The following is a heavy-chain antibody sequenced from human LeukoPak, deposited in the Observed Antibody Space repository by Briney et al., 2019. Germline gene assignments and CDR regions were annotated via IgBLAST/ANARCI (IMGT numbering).Heavy chain of an antibody. V-gene: IGHV4-30-4*01. CDR1: GGSISSGDYY. Sequence: PSQTLSLTCTVSGGSISSGDYYWSWIRQSPGKGLEWIGYIYYSGSTYYNPSLKSRVTISVDTSKNQFSLKLSSVTAADTAVYYCARFLGETQEWLSYYFGYWGQGTLVTVSS. CDR2: IYYSGST. D-gene: IGHD5-24*01. J-gene: IGHJ4*02. CDR3: ARFLGETQEWLSYYFGY.